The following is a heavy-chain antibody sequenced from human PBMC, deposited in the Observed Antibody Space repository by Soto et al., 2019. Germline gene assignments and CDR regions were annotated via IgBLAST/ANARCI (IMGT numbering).Heavy chain of an antibody. J-gene: IGHJ4*02. CDR1: GFTFGSYW. Sequence: GGSLRLSCAVSGFTFGSYWMNWVRLIPGKELEWVAYIKPDGSATYYVDSVKGRFTISRDDAKNSLYLQMNSLRVEDTSVYYCARAGYCGPGCYYYFDYWGQGTLVT. CDR3: ARAGYCGPGCYYYFDY. V-gene: IGHV3-7*01. CDR2: IKPDGSAT. D-gene: IGHD2-21*02.